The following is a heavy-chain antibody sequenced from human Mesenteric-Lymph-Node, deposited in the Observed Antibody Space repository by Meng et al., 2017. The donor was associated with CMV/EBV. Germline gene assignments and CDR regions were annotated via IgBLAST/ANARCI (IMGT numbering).Heavy chain of an antibody. D-gene: IGHD3-3*01. CDR1: GFTFSNAW. J-gene: IGHJ4*02. CDR3: TTDYDDFWNFDY. Sequence: GSGFTFSNAWMSWVRQAPGKGLEWVGRIKSKTDGGTTDYAAPVKGRFTISRDDSKNTLYLQMNSLKTEDTAVYYCTTDYDDFWNFDYWGQGTLVTVSS. CDR2: IKSKTDGGTT. V-gene: IGHV3-15*01.